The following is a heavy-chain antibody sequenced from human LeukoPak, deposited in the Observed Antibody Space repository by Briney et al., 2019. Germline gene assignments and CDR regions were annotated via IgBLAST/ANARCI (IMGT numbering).Heavy chain of an antibody. CDR1: GFTVSTDH. J-gene: IGHJ4*02. CDR2: IKRKSDGGTT. V-gene: IGHV3-15*01. CDR3: TEYSITWFVFDY. D-gene: IGHD6-13*01. Sequence: PGGSLRLSCAASGFTVSTDHMSWVRQAPGKGLEWVGRIKRKSDGGTTEYAAPAKGRFTISRDDAKNTLYLQMNSLITEDTAVYYCTEYSITWFVFDYWGQGSLVTVSS.